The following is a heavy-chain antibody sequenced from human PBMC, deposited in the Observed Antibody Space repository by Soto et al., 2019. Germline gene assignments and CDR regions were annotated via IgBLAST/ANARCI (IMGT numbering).Heavy chain of an antibody. CDR3: ATLKREQWLVRGAYYYYYSMDV. V-gene: IGHV1-69*13. CDR1: GGTFSSYA. D-gene: IGHD6-19*01. J-gene: IGHJ6*02. Sequence: SVKVSCKASGGTFSSYAISWVRQAPGQGLEWMGGIIPIFGTANYAQKFQGRVTITADESTSTAYMELSSLRSEDTAVYYCATLKREQWLVRGAYYYYYSMDVWGQGTTVTVSS. CDR2: IIPIFGTA.